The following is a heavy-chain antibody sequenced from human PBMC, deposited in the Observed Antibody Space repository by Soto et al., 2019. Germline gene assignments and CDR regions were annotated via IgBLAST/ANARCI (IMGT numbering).Heavy chain of an antibody. J-gene: IGHJ4*02. CDR2: IYYSGST. V-gene: IGHV4-39*01. CDR3: ASLPSSWFGELLSSYFDY. D-gene: IGHD3-10*01. CDR1: GGSISSSSYY. Sequence: QLQLQESGPGLVKPSETLSLTCTVSGGSISSSSYYWGWIRQPPGKGLEWIGSIYYSGSTYYNPSLKSRVTISVDTSKNQFSLKLSSVTAADTAVYYCASLPSSWFGELLSSYFDYWGQGTLVTVSS.